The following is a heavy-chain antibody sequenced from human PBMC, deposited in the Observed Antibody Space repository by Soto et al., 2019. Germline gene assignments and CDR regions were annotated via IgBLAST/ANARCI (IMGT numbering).Heavy chain of an antibody. CDR1: GDTFNTND. CDR2: MNPASGNT. Sequence: QVQLVQSGAEVKKPGDSVKVSCKASGDTFNTNDFNWVRQATGQGLEWMGWMNPASGNTGFAQKFQGRVSLTMDTSTSIAYMELSSLTSEDTAMYYCTRVISDPWGQGTLVTVSS. J-gene: IGHJ5*02. CDR3: TRVISDP. D-gene: IGHD3-3*02. V-gene: IGHV1-8*01.